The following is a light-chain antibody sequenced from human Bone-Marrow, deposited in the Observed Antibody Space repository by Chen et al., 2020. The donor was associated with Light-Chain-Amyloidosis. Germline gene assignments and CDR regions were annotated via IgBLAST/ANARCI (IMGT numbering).Light chain of an antibody. V-gene: IGLV1-44*01. Sequence: QSVLTQPPSASGTPGRRVTISCSGSRSNIGTYTVNWYQQLPGTAPRLLIYSNNQRPSGVPDRFSGSKSGTSASLAISWLQSEDEADYFCAAWADSLDEVVFGGGTKLTVL. J-gene: IGLJ2*01. CDR3: AAWADSLDEVV. CDR1: RSNIGTYT. CDR2: SNN.